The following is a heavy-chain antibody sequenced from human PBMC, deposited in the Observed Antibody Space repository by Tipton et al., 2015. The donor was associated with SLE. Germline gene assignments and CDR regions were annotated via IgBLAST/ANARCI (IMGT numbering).Heavy chain of an antibody. D-gene: IGHD2-15*01. CDR3: ARWWLGAFDI. CDR2: IYYSGST. Sequence: TLSLTCTVSGGSISSSSYYWGWIRQPPGKGLEWIGSIYYSGSTYYNPSLKSRVTISVDTSKNQFSLKLSSVTAADTAVYYCARWWLGAFDIWGQGTMVTVSS. V-gene: IGHV4-39*07. J-gene: IGHJ3*02. CDR1: GGSISSSSYY.